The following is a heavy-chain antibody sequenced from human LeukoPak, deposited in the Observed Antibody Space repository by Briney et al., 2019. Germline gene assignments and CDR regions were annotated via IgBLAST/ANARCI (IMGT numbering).Heavy chain of an antibody. Sequence: KPGGSLRLSCVVFGLTYSDAWMSWARQAPGKGLEWVGRIKSKGGGGTTDYAAPVKGRFTISRDDSKNTLYLQMNSLESEDTAVYYCTTEYNWNYVHWGQGTLVTVSS. J-gene: IGHJ4*01. CDR3: TTEYNWNYVH. CDR1: GLTYSDAW. CDR2: IKSKGGGGTT. D-gene: IGHD1-7*01. V-gene: IGHV3-15*01.